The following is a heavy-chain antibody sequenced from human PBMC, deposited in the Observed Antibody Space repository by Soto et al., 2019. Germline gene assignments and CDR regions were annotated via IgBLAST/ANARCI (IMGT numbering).Heavy chain of an antibody. J-gene: IGHJ6*02. V-gene: IGHV4-39*01. Sequence: PSETLSLTCTVSGGSISSSSYYWGWIRQPPGKGLEWIGSIYYSGSTYYNPSLKSRVTISVATSKNQFSLKLSSVTAADTAVYYCASQASPYYYYGMDVWGQGTTVTVSS. CDR2: IYYSGST. CDR3: ASQASPYYYYGMDV. CDR1: GGSISSSSYY.